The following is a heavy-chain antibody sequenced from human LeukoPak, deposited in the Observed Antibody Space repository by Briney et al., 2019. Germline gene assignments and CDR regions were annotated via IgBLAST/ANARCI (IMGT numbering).Heavy chain of an antibody. CDR3: AREHRHEGATVDS. V-gene: IGHV3-74*01. D-gene: IGHD1-26*01. Sequence: GGSLRLSCAASGFTFSSYWMHWVRQAPGKGLVWVSRIERDGRSTSYADSVRGRFTISRDSAKNTLYLQMNSLRAEDTAVYYCAREHRHEGATVDSWGQGTLVTVSS. CDR2: IERDGRST. J-gene: IGHJ4*02. CDR1: GFTFSSYW.